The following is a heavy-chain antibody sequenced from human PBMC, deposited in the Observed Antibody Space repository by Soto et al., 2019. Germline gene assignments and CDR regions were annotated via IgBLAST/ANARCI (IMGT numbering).Heavy chain of an antibody. CDR3: AKYRGKIYFDY. J-gene: IGHJ4*02. CDR1: GFSFSNSG. V-gene: IGHV3-30*18. Sequence: QVQLVESGGGVVQPGRSLRLSCAASGFSFSNSGMHWVRQAPGKGLEWVAFISYDGSNKYYADSVKGRFTISRDNSKNTLYLQMNSLRAEDTAVYYCAKYRGKIYFDYWGQGTLVTVSS. D-gene: IGHD3-16*02. CDR2: ISYDGSNK.